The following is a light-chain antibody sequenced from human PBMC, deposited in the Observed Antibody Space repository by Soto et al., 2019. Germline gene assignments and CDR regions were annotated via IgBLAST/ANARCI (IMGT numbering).Light chain of an antibody. CDR1: QSISNY. Sequence: EIVLTQSPATLSLSPGERATLSCRASQSISNYLAWYQHKPGQVPRLLIYDASTRATGIPARFSGSGSGTDFTLTISSLEPDDFAVYFCQLRSNWPPTWTFGQGTKVEVK. V-gene: IGKV3-11*01. CDR2: DAS. J-gene: IGKJ1*01. CDR3: QLRSNWPPTWT.